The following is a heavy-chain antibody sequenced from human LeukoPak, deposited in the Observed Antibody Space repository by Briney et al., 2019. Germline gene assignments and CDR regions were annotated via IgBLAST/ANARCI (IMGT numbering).Heavy chain of an antibody. Sequence: ASVKVSCKASGYTFTTYVMNWVRQAPGQGLEWMGWINNNTGSPTYALGFTGRFVFSLDTSVSTAYLQISSLKAEDTAVYYCARGPERTRYYDSSGYQIDFWGQGTLVTVSS. CDR2: INNNTGSP. CDR1: GYTFTTYV. J-gene: IGHJ4*02. V-gene: IGHV7-4-1*02. CDR3: ARGPERTRYYDSSGYQIDF. D-gene: IGHD3-22*01.